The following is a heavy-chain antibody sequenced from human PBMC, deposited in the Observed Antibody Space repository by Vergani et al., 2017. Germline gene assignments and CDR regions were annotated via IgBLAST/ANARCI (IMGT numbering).Heavy chain of an antibody. CDR3: ARVGSGYSGYDFALDY. V-gene: IGHV4-31*03. J-gene: IGHJ4*02. D-gene: IGHD5-12*01. CDR1: GGSISSGGYY. CDR2: IYYSGST. Sequence: QVQLQESGPGLVKPSQTLSLTCTVSGGSISSGGYYWSWIRQHPGKGLEWIGYIYYSGSTYYNPSLKSRVTISVDTSKNQFSLKLSSVTAADTAVYYCARVGSGYSGYDFALDYWGQGTLVTVPS.